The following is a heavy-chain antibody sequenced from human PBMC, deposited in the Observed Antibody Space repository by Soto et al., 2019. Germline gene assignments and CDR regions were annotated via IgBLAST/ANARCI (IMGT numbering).Heavy chain of an antibody. D-gene: IGHD4-4*01. Sequence: QVQLVQSGAEVKKPGSSVKVSCKASGGTFSSYAISWVRQAPGQGLEWMGGIIPIFGTANYAQKFQGRVTITGGESTDTGYMELSSLRSEDTAVYYCARGRTVTWYYYYYYGMDVWGQGTTVTVSS. J-gene: IGHJ6*02. CDR2: IIPIFGTA. CDR3: ARGRTVTWYYYYYYGMDV. V-gene: IGHV1-69*12. CDR1: GGTFSSYA.